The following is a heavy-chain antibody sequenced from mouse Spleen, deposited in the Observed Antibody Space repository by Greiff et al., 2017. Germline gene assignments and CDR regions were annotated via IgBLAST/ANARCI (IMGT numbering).Heavy chain of an antibody. CDR3: ARSDSNYAMDY. Sequence: QFQQQRPGAELLSPGASLKLSCKAPGSTLPGYWIQWVKRRPGQGLEWIGEIDPSDSYTTYNQKFKGKATLAVDTSSSTAYMQLRSLTSEDSAFYYCARSDSNYAMDYWGQGTSVTVSS. V-gene: IGHV1-50*01. J-gene: IGHJ4*01. CDR2: IDPSDSYT. CDR1: GSTLPGYW. D-gene: IGHD2-5*01.